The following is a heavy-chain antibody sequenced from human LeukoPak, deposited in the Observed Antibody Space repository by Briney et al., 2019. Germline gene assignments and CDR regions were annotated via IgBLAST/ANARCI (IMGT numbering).Heavy chain of an antibody. J-gene: IGHJ5*02. D-gene: IGHD3-22*01. V-gene: IGHV5-51*01. CDR3: ARHSPAVRYYDSSGYYSWLDP. CDR1: GYSFTFYW. Sequence: GESLKISCKASGYSFTFYWIGWVRQMPGKGLEWMGIIYPGDSDTRYSPSFQGQVTISADKSISTAYLQWSSLKASDTAMYYCARHSPAVRYYDSSGYYSWLDPWGQGTLVTVSS. CDR2: IYPGDSDT.